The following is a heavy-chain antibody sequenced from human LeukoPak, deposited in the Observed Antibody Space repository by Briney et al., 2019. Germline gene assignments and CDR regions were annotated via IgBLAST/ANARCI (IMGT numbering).Heavy chain of an antibody. V-gene: IGHV3-43D*03. CDR1: GFTFDDYA. CDR2: ISWDGGST. J-gene: IGHJ4*02. D-gene: IGHD2-8*01. CDR3: AKHSYDNALDY. Sequence: PGGSLRLSCAASGFTFDDYAMHWVRQVPGKGLEWVSLISWDGGSTYYADSVKGRFTVSRDNSKNSLYLQMNSLRAEDTALYFCAKHSYDNALDYWGQGTLVTVSS.